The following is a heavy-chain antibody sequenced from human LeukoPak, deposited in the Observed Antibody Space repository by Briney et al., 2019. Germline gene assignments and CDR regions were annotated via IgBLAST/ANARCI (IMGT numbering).Heavy chain of an antibody. CDR3: ASEEGVVGGKYYYYYGMDV. CDR2: ISYDGSNK. Sequence: PGGSLRLSCAASGFTFSSYAMHWVRQAPGKGLEGGAVISYDGSNKYYADSVKGRFTISRDNSKNTLYLQMNSLRAEDTAVYYCASEEGVVGGKYYYYYGMDVWGQGTTVTVSS. V-gene: IGHV3-30-3*01. J-gene: IGHJ6*02. CDR1: GFTFSSYA. D-gene: IGHD2-21*01.